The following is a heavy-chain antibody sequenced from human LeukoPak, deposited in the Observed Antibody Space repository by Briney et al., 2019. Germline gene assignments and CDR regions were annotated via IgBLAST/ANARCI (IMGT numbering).Heavy chain of an antibody. CDR2: LNQDGGEK. V-gene: IGHV3-7*03. Sequence: GGSLRLSCAVFGLTFKNSWMTWVRQAPGKGLEWVATLNQDGGEKYYVDSVKGGFTISRDNAKNSLYLQMNSLRADDTAVYYCARGHWGLDPWGQGTLVIVSS. CDR3: ARGHWGLDP. J-gene: IGHJ5*02. D-gene: IGHD7-27*01. CDR1: GLTFKNSW.